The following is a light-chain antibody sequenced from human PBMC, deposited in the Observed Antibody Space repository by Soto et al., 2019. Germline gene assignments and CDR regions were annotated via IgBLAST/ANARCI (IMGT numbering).Light chain of an antibody. J-gene: IGKJ1*01. CDR1: QSLNSW. CDR2: KAA. CDR3: QHYIGYSGM. V-gene: IGKV1-5*03. Sequence: DIQXXXXXXTXSASVGDRVTITCRASQSLNSWLAWYQHKPGKAPKLLIHKAAILANGVPSRFSGSDSGAEFTLTISSLQPDDFATYYCQHYIGYSGMFGQGTKVDIK.